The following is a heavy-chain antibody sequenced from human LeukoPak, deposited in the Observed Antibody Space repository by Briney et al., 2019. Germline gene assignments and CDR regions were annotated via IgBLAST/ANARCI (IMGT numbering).Heavy chain of an antibody. CDR1: GGSVTSGSYY. CDR3: ARGAALAIDY. CDR2: ISTSGST. D-gene: IGHD2-15*01. Sequence: SETLSLTCSFSGGSVTSGSYYWSWIRQPAGKGLEWIGRISTSGSTNYNPSLKSRVTMSLDTSKNQFSLKLNSLTAADTAVYYCARGAALAIDYWGQGALVTVSS. J-gene: IGHJ4*02. V-gene: IGHV4-61*02.